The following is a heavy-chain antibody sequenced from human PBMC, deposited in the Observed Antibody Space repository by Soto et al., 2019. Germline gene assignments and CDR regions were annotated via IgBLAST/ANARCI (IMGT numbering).Heavy chain of an antibody. D-gene: IGHD2-8*01. Sequence: SETLSLTCAVSGGSISSSNWWSWVRQPPGKGLEWIGEIYHSGSTNYNPSLKSRVTISVDKSKNQFSLKLSSVTAADTAVYYCARGPYCTNGVCYYNWFDPWGQGTLVTVSS. J-gene: IGHJ5*02. CDR1: GGSISSSNW. CDR2: IYHSGST. V-gene: IGHV4-4*02. CDR3: ARGPYCTNGVCYYNWFDP.